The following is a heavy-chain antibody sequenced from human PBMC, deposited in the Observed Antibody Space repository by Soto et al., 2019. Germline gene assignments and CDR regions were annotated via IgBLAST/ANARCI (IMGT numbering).Heavy chain of an antibody. CDR3: AKVTGYCSSSSCRRDYFYYYGMDV. CDR2: ISYDGGEK. CDR1: GFAFSNYG. V-gene: IGHV3-30*18. D-gene: IGHD2-2*01. Sequence: GGSLRLSWAASGFAFSNYGMHWVRQAPGKGLEWVAVISYDGGEKYYADSVKGRFTISRDNSKNTLYLQMNSLRAEDTAVYYCAKVTGYCSSSSCRRDYFYYYGMDVWGQGTTVTVSS. J-gene: IGHJ6*02.